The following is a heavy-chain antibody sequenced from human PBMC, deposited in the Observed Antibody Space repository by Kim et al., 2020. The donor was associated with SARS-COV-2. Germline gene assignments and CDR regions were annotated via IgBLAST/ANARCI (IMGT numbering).Heavy chain of an antibody. Sequence: KYSQKVQGRVTITRDTSASTAYMELSSLRSEDTAVYYCARAPVAAAGFDYWSHGTLVTVSS. CDR3: ARAPVAAAGFDY. J-gene: IGHJ4*01. D-gene: IGHD6-13*01. V-gene: IGHV1-3*01.